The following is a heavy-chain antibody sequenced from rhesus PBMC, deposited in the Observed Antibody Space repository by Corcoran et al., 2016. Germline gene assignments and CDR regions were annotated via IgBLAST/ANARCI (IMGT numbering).Heavy chain of an antibody. D-gene: IGHD2-2*01. V-gene: IGHV4-81*01. CDR3: ARYWRLVNYYFDY. Sequence: QVQLQESGPGLVKPSETLSLTCTVSDASIGSYYWTWIRQPPGKGLEWIGTIDPNSAGTNDNPSLQSRVTISKATSKNQFSLKRNSVTAADTAVYYCARYWRLVNYYFDYWGQGVLVTVSS. CDR2: IDPNSAGT. J-gene: IGHJ4*01. CDR1: DASIGSYY.